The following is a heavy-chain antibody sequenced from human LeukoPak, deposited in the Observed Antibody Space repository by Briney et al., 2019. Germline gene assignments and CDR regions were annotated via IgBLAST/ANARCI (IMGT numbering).Heavy chain of an antibody. Sequence: SVKVSCKASGGTFSSYTNSWVRQAPGQGLEWMGRIIPILGIANYAQKFQGRVTITADKSTSTAYMELSSLRSEDTAVYYCARERGDYVSLNFYYWGQGTLGTGSS. V-gene: IGHV1-69*04. D-gene: IGHD2-21*02. CDR1: GGTFSSYT. J-gene: IGHJ4*01. CDR2: IIPILGIA. CDR3: ARERGDYVSLNFYY.